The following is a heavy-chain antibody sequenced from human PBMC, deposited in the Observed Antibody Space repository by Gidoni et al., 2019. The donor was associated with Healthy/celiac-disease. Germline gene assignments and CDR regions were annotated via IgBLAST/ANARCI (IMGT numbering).Heavy chain of an antibody. J-gene: IGHJ5*02. Sequence: QLQLQESGPGLVKPSETLSLTCTVXGGSITSSSYYWGWIRQPPGKGLAWIGSIYYSGSTYYTPSLKSXVTIXVDTSXXQFXXXLXXXTAXXXAVYXCARXGITMXXNWXXPWGXGTLVXXSS. CDR2: IYYSGST. D-gene: IGHD3-10*01. CDR3: ARXGITMXXNWXXP. CDR1: GGSITSSSYY. V-gene: IGHV4-39*01.